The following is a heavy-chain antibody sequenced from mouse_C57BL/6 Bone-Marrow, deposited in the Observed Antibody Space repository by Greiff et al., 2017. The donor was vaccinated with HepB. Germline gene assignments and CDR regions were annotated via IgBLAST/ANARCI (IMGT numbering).Heavy chain of an antibody. CDR1: GYTFTSYW. CDR3: ARKLGRGDYFDY. CDR2: IDPSDSYT. V-gene: IGHV1-69*01. J-gene: IGHJ2*01. Sequence: QVQLQQPGAELVMPGASVKLSCKASGYTFTSYWMHWVKQRPGQGLEWIGEIDPSDSYTNYNQKFKGKSTLTVDNASSTAYMQLSHLTSEDSAVYYCARKLGRGDYFDYWGQGTTLTVAS. D-gene: IGHD4-1*01.